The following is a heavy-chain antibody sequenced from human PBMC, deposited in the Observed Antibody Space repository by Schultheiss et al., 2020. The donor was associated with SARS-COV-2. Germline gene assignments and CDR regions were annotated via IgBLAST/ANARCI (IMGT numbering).Heavy chain of an antibody. J-gene: IGHJ4*02. V-gene: IGHV3-7*01. CDR1: GFTFSSYA. Sequence: GGSLRLSCAASGFTFSSYAMHWVRQAPGKGLQWVANIKQDGSVEHYVDSVRGRFIISRDNAKNSLDLQMNSLRAEDTAVYYCARDLLDVWGSYRAGRLAYWGQGTLVTVSS. CDR3: ARDLLDVWGSYRAGRLAY. D-gene: IGHD3-16*02. CDR2: IKQDGSVE.